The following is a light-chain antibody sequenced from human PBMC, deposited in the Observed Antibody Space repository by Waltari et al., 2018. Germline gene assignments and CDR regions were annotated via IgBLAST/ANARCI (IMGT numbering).Light chain of an antibody. V-gene: IGKV3-15*01. CDR1: QSVGNK. J-gene: IGKJ3*01. CDR3: QQSDNWPPLFT. Sequence: ETVMTQSPATLSVSPGERVTFSCRASQSVGNKLAWYQQKPGQAPRLLIYGASTRATGIPARFSGSASVTEFTLTISSLQSEDFAVYYCQQSDNWPPLFTFGPGTKVDIK. CDR2: GAS.